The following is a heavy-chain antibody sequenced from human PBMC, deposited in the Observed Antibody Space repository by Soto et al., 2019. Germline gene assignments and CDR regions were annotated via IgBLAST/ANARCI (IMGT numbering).Heavy chain of an antibody. CDR1: GYTFINHG. Sequence: ASVKVSCKASGYTFINHGISWVRQAPGQGLEWMGWVSGANGNTKYAQKFQGRVTMTTDTSTSTAHMELRNLRSDDTAVYFCARAFYPLAYYFDRWGQGTLVTVSS. J-gene: IGHJ4*02. CDR3: ARAFYPLAYYFDR. CDR2: VSGANGNT. V-gene: IGHV1-18*04.